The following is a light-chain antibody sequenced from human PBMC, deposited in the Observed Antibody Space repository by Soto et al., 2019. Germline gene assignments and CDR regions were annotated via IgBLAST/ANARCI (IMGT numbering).Light chain of an antibody. CDR2: AAS. V-gene: IGKV1-39*01. J-gene: IGKJ2*01. Sequence: DIQMTQSPSSLSASVGDRVTITCRASQSISSYLNWYQQKPGKAPKLLIYAASSLQSGVPSRFSGSGSGTDFTLTLSSLHPKVFETYTCQQSYSPPSTLGPGTKLEIK. CDR3: QQSYSPPST. CDR1: QSISSY.